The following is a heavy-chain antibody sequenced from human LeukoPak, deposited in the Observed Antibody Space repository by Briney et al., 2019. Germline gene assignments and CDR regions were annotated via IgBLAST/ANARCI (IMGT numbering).Heavy chain of an antibody. CDR3: ARRAVAGTGVDY. J-gene: IGHJ4*02. CDR1: GGSNSSSSYY. CDR2: IYYSGST. V-gene: IGHV4-39*01. Sequence: SETLSLTCTVSGGSNSSSSYYWGWIRQPPGKGLEWIGSIYYSGSTYYNPSLKSRVTISVDTSKNQFSLKLSSVTAADTAVYYCARRAVAGTGVDYWGQGTLVTVSS. D-gene: IGHD6-19*01.